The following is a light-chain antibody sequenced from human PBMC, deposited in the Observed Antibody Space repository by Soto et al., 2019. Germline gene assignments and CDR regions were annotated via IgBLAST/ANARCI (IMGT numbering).Light chain of an antibody. CDR1: QSVSYY. CDR2: GAS. Sequence: ETVMTQSPATLSVSPGERATLSCRTSQSVSYYLAWYQQKPGQAPRLLMYGASTRATGIPARFSGSGSGTEFTLTVGSLESEDFAVYYCQQYNNWPGRAFGQGTKLEIK. V-gene: IGKV3-15*01. CDR3: QQYNNWPGRA. J-gene: IGKJ2*01.